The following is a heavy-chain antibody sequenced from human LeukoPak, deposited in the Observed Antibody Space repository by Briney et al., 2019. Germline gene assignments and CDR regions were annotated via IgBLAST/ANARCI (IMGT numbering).Heavy chain of an antibody. CDR3: ARDPLGQWLVQSYYFDY. CDR1: GFTFSAYY. CDR2: ISSSSSYT. J-gene: IGHJ4*02. Sequence: SGGSLRLSCAASGFTFSAYYMSWIRQAPGKGLEWVSYISSSSSYTNYADSVKGRFTISRDNAKNSLYLQMNSLRAEDTAVYYCARDPLGQWLVQSYYFDYWGQGTLVTVSS. D-gene: IGHD6-19*01. V-gene: IGHV3-11*06.